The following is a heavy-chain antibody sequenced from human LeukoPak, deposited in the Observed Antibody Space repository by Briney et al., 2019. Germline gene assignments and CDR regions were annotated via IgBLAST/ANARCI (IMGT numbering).Heavy chain of an antibody. CDR3: ARDRYGLYDY. CDR2: IYYSGNT. Sequence: SETLSLTCTVSGGSISSIVYYWGWIRQPPGKGLEWIGGIYYSGNTYYNPSLKSRVTISVDTSKNQFSLKLSSVTAADTAVYYCARDRYGLYDYWGQGTLVTASS. CDR1: GGSISSIVYY. J-gene: IGHJ4*02. V-gene: IGHV4-39*07. D-gene: IGHD1-14*01.